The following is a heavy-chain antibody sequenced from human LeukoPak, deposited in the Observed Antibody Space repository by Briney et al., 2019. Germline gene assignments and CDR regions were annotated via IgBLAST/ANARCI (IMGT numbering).Heavy chain of an antibody. J-gene: IGHJ5*02. D-gene: IGHD3-10*01. CDR2: INHSGSA. V-gene: IGHV4-34*01. CDR3: ARGSAMWLVRGVRNWFDP. CDR1: GGSFSGYY. Sequence: SETLSLTCAVYGGSFSGYYWSWIRQPPGKGLEWIGEINHSGSANYNPSLKSRVTISVDTSKNQFSLKLSSVTAADTAVYYCARGSAMWLVRGVRNWFDPWGQGTLVTVSS.